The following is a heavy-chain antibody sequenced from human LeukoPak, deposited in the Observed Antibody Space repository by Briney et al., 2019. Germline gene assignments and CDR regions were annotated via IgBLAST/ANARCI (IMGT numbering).Heavy chain of an antibody. Sequence: ASVKVSCKASGGTFSSYAISWVRQAPGQGLEWMGGIIPIFGTANYAQKFQGRVTITADESTSTGYMELSSLRSEDTAVYCCASKRGYSYGLDYWGQGTLVTVSS. CDR3: ASKRGYSYGLDY. J-gene: IGHJ4*02. CDR1: GGTFSSYA. D-gene: IGHD5-18*01. V-gene: IGHV1-69*13. CDR2: IIPIFGTA.